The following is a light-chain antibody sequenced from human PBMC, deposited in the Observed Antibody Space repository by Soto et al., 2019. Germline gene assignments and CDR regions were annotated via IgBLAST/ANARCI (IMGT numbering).Light chain of an antibody. CDR1: QSISSW. J-gene: IGKJ1*01. Sequence: IQVTQSPFTLAASVGDRGTIPCRASQSISSWLAWYQQKPGKAPKLLIYDASSLESGVPSRFSGSGSGTEFTLTISSLQPDDFATYYCQQYNSLWTFGQGTKVDIK. CDR3: QQYNSLWT. V-gene: IGKV1-5*01. CDR2: DAS.